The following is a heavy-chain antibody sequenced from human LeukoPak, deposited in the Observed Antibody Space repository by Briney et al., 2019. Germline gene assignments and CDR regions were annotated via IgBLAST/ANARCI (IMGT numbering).Heavy chain of an antibody. Sequence: GASVKVSCKASGGTFSSYAISWVRQAPGQGLEWMGGIIPIFGTANYAQKFQGRVTITADESTSTAYMELSSLRSEDTAVYYCARDTYYYDSSGQGYYYYGMDVWGQGTTVTVSS. CDR2: IIPIFGTA. J-gene: IGHJ6*02. V-gene: IGHV1-69*13. CDR1: GGTFSSYA. CDR3: ARDTYYYDSSGQGYYYYGMDV. D-gene: IGHD3-22*01.